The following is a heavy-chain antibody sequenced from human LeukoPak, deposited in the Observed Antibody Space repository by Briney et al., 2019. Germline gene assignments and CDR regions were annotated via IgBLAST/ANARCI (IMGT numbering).Heavy chain of an antibody. Sequence: QAGGSLRLSCAASGFTFSSYGMPWVRQAPGKGLEWVAVIWYDGSNKYYADSVKGRFTISRDNSKNTLYLQMNSLRAEDTAVYYCARDDLYYYGSASFDYWGQGTLVTVSS. V-gene: IGHV3-33*01. CDR2: IWYDGSNK. CDR1: GFTFSSYG. J-gene: IGHJ4*02. CDR3: ARDDLYYYGSASFDY. D-gene: IGHD3-10*01.